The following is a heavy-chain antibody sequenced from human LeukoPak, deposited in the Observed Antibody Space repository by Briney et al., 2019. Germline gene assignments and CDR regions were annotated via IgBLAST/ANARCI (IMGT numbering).Heavy chain of an antibody. J-gene: IGHJ6*02. Sequence: GGSLRLSCAASGFTVSGNYMSWARLAPGKGLEWVSIITSAGSTHYPTSVKGRFTISRDNSKNTVYLQMNSLRAEDTAVYYCATRGLSGYYYGMDVWGQGTTVTVSS. CDR1: GFTVSGNY. V-gene: IGHV3-66*01. CDR2: ITSAGST. D-gene: IGHD3/OR15-3a*01. CDR3: ATRGLSGYYYGMDV.